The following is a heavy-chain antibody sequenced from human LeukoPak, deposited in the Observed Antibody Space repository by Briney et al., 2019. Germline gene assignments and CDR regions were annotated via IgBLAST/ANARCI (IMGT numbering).Heavy chain of an antibody. CDR3: AGTYHYDSSGYYHYSL. V-gene: IGHV4-59*01. J-gene: IGHJ4*02. CDR2: IYYSGST. CDR1: GGSISSYY. D-gene: IGHD3-22*01. Sequence: SETLSLTCTVSGGSISSYYWSWIRQPPGKGLEWIGYIYYSGSTNYNPSLKSRVTISVDTSKNQFSLKLSSVTAADTAVYYCAGTYHYDSSGYYHYSLWGQGTLVTVSS.